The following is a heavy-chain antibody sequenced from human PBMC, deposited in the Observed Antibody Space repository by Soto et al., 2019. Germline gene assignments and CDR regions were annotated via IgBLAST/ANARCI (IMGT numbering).Heavy chain of an antibody. D-gene: IGHD3-9*01. J-gene: IGHJ4*02. V-gene: IGHV1-18*01. CDR3: AIDGGYDILTGSLTSSFDY. CDR1: GYTFTSYG. Sequence: GASVKVSCKASGYTFTSYGISWVRQAPGQGLEWMGWISAYNGNTNYAQKLQGRVTMTTDTSTSTAYMELRSLRSDDTAVYYCAIDGGYDILTGSLTSSFDYWGQGTLVTVSS. CDR2: ISAYNGNT.